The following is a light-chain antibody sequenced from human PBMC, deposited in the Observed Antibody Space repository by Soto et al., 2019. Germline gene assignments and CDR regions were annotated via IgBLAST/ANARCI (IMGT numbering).Light chain of an antibody. Sequence: QSVLTQPPSASVTPGQWVTISCSGSSSNIGNNYVFWYQQFPGMAPKLLIYRNNQRPSGVPDRFSGSKSGNTATLTISRVEAGDEADYYCQVWDTTSDQGVFGTGTKLTVL. CDR1: SSNIGNNY. V-gene: IGLV1-47*01. J-gene: IGLJ1*01. CDR2: RNN. CDR3: QVWDTTSDQGV.